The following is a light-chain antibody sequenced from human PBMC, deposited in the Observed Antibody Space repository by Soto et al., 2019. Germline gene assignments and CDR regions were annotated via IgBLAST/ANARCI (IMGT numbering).Light chain of an antibody. CDR2: DVS. V-gene: IGLV2-14*01. Sequence: QSALTQPASVSGSPGQSITISCTGTSSDVGGYNYVSWYQQHPGKAPKLMIYDVSNRPSGVSNRFSGSKSGNTASLTISGLQAEDEADYYCSSYTRSSTQVFGTGTQLTVL. J-gene: IGLJ1*01. CDR1: SSDVGGYNY. CDR3: SSYTRSSTQV.